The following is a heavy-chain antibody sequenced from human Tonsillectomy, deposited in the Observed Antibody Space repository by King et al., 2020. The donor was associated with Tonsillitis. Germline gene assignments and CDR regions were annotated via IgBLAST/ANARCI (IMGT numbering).Heavy chain of an antibody. D-gene: IGHD5-24*01. CDR2: ISYDGSNK. V-gene: IGHV3-30*03. CDR1: GFTFSSYG. CDR3: AMGVATTGGGMDV. Sequence: VQLVESGGGVVQPGRSLRLSCAASGFTFSSYGMHWVRQAPGKGLEWVAVISYDGSNKYYADSVKGRFTISRDNSKNTLYLQMNSLRAEDTAVYYCAMGVATTGGGMDVWGQGTTVTVSS. J-gene: IGHJ6*02.